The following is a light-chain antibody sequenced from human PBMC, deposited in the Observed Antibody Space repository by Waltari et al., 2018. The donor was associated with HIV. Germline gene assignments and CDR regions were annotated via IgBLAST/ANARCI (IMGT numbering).Light chain of an antibody. CDR2: KAS. Sequence: DIQMTQSPSNLTASVGDGVPLTCRASQDINIWLAWYQLKPGKAPKLLIYKASNLESVVPSRFSGSGSGTEFTLTIFSLQPDDSATYYCQQYNSPGYTFGQGTKLEIK. CDR3: QQYNSPGYT. CDR1: QDINIW. V-gene: IGKV1-5*03. J-gene: IGKJ2*01.